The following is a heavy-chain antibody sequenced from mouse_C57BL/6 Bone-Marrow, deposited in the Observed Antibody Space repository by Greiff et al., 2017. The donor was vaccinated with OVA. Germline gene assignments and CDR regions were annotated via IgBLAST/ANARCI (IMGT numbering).Heavy chain of an antibody. CDR3: ARKIYYGTFYAMDY. V-gene: IGHV1-81*01. CDR1: GYTFTSYG. J-gene: IGHJ4*01. CDR2: IYPRSGNT. Sequence: QVQLQQSGAELARPGASVKLSCKASGYTFTSYGISWVKQRTGQGLEWIGEIYPRSGNTYYNEKFTGKATLTADKSSSTAYMELRSLTSEDSAVYFCARKIYYGTFYAMDYWGQGTSVTVSS. D-gene: IGHD2-1*01.